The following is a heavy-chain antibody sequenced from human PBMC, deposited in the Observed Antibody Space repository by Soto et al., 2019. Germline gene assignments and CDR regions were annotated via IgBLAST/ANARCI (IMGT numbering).Heavy chain of an antibody. V-gene: IGHV4-59*01. Sequence: VQLVESGPGLVKPSETLSLTCTVSGGSISSYYWSWIRQPPGKGLEWIGYIYYSGSTNYNPSLKSRVTISVDTSKNQFSLKLSSVTAADTAVYYCARARYDYVWGSYRTFDYWGQGTLVTVSS. CDR3: ARARYDYVWGSYRTFDY. CDR1: GGSISSYY. J-gene: IGHJ4*02. CDR2: IYYSGST. D-gene: IGHD3-16*02.